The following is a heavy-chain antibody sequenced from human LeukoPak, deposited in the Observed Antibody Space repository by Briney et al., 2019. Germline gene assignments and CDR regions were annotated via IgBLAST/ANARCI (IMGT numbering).Heavy chain of an antibody. Sequence: GGSLRLSCAASGFSVSDSYMSWVRQAPGKGLEWVSILYSGGDTYYSASVRGRFTISRDNSKNTLYLQMNTLSAADTAVYFCARGENYYFHTDVWGEGATVTVSS. CDR3: ARGENYYFHTDV. D-gene: IGHD2/OR15-2a*01. J-gene: IGHJ6*03. V-gene: IGHV3-66*02. CDR1: GFSVSDSY. CDR2: LYSGGDT.